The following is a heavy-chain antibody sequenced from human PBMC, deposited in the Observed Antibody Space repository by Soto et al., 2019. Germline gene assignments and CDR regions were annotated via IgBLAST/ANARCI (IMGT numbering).Heavy chain of an antibody. CDR2: INAGNGNT. CDR3: ESDIAFDI. Sequence: QVQLVQSGAEVKKPGASVKVSCKASGYTFTSYAMHWVRQAPGQRLEWMGWINAGNGNTKYSQKFQGRDTITRDTTASTAYMQQRSLRPEDTAVYYCESDIAFDIWGQGTMVTVSS. J-gene: IGHJ3*02. V-gene: IGHV1-3*01. CDR1: GYTFTSYA.